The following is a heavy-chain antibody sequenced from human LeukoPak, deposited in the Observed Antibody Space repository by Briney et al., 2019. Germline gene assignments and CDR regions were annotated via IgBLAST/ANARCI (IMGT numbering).Heavy chain of an antibody. CDR1: GGTFSSYA. D-gene: IGHD6-19*01. CDR2: IIPIFGTA. CDR3: ARESYSSGWDPDY. V-gene: IGHV1-69*13. J-gene: IGHJ4*02. Sequence: SVKVSCNASGGTFSSYAISWVRQAPGQGLEWMGGIIPIFGTANYAQKFQGRVTITADESTSTAYMELSSLRSEDTAVYYCARESYSSGWDPDYWGQRTLVTVSS.